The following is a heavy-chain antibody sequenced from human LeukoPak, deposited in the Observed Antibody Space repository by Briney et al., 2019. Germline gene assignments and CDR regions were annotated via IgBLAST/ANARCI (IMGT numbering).Heavy chain of an antibody. CDR1: GYSISIGYY. CDR2: IFHSGSI. J-gene: IGHJ3*01. CDR3: AIMGVSYYYDSSTYYPLAFDV. V-gene: IGHV4-38-2*02. D-gene: IGHD3-22*01. Sequence: PSETLSLTCTVSGYSISIGYYWGWIRQSPGKGLEWIATIFHSGSIYYSPSLKSRVTLSVDTSKNQFFLKLNSVNAADTAVYYCAIMGVSYYYDSSTYYPLAFDVWGQGTVVTVSS.